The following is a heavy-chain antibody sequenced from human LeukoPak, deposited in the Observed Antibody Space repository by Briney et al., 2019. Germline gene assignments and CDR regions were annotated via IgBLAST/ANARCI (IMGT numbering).Heavy chain of an antibody. CDR3: ARRTSGYSGYEYY. J-gene: IGHJ4*02. Sequence: GGSLRLSCAASGFTVSSNYMSWVRQAPGKGLEWVSVIYSGGSTYYADSVTGRYTISRDNSKNTPYLQMNSLRAEDTAVYYCARRTSGYSGYEYYWGQGTLVTVSS. CDR2: IYSGGST. CDR1: GFTVSSNY. D-gene: IGHD5-12*01. V-gene: IGHV3-66*04.